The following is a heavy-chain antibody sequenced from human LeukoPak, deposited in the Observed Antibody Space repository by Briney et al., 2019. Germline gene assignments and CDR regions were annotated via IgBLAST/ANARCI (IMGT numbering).Heavy chain of an antibody. CDR3: ATVGAAAGTGYFDY. D-gene: IGHD6-13*01. V-gene: IGHV1-24*01. J-gene: IGHJ4*02. CDR1: GYTLTELS. CDR2: FDPEDGET. Sequence: GASVKVSCKVSGYTLTELSVHWVRQAPGKGLEWMGGFDPEDGETIYAQKFQGRVTMTEDTSTDTAYMELSSLRSEDTAVYYCATVGAAAGTGYFDYWGQGTLVTVSS.